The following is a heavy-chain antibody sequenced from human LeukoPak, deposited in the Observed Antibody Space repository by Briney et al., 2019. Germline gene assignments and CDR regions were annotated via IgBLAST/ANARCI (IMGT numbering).Heavy chain of an antibody. D-gene: IGHD3-9*01. Sequence: SETLSLTCTVSGGSISSSSYYWGWIRQPPGKGLEWIGSIYYSGSTYYNPSLKSRVTISVDTSKNQFSLKLSSVTAADTAVYYCARSITIFWPFEYWGQGTLVTVSS. J-gene: IGHJ4*02. CDR3: ARSITIFWPFEY. CDR2: IYYSGST. V-gene: IGHV4-39*07. CDR1: GGSISSSSYY.